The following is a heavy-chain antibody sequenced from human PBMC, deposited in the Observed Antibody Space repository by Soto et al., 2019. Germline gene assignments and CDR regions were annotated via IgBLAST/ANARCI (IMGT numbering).Heavy chain of an antibody. D-gene: IGHD2-2*01. CDR1: GGSLKSGGYY. CDR3: ARDVTSNQNCFDL. Sequence: QVQLQESGPGLVKPSQTLSLTCTVSGGSLKSGGYYWSWIRQHPGRGLEWIGYIYYTGRTYYNPSVESRVTFSVDTSTSQFSLKLSSVTAAATAVYYCARDVTSNQNCFDLWGHGTLVTVSS. V-gene: IGHV4-31*02. CDR2: IYYTGRT. J-gene: IGHJ5*02.